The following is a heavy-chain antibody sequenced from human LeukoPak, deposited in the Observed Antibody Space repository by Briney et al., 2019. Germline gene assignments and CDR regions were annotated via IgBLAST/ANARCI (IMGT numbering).Heavy chain of an antibody. CDR2: ISGSGGST. CDR1: GFTFSTYA. J-gene: IGHJ4*02. Sequence: GGSLRLSCVVSGFTFSTYAMSWVRQAPGKGLEWVSAISGSGGSTYYADSVKGRFTISRDNSKNTLYLQMNSLRVEDTAVYYCVRDFRSADYWGQGTLVTVSS. V-gene: IGHV3-23*01. CDR3: VRDFRSADY.